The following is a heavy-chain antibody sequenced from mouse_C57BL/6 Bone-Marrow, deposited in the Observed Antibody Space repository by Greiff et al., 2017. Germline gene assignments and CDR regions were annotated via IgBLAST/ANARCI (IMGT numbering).Heavy chain of an antibody. V-gene: IGHV1-69*01. CDR1: GYTFTSHW. J-gene: IGHJ1*03. CDR3: ARFLGRSYCDV. D-gene: IGHD4-1*01. Sequence: VQLQQPGAELVMPGASVKLSCKASGYTFTSHWMHWVKQRPGQGLEWIGELDPSDSYTNYNQKFKGKSTLTVDKSSSTAYMQLSSLTSEDSAVYYCARFLGRSYCDVWGTGITVTVSS. CDR2: LDPSDSYT.